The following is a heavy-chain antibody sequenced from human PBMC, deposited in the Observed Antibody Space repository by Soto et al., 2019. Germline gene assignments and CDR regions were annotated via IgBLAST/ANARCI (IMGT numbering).Heavy chain of an antibody. CDR3: AKPLATDFDY. CDR2: ISVSGSTT. V-gene: IGHV3-23*01. CDR1: GFTFSSYA. Sequence: EVQLLESGGGLVQPGGSLRLSCAASGFTFSSYAMSWVRQAPGKGLEWVSAISVSGSTTYYADSVKGRFTISRDNSNSTLYLQIDNLRAEDTAVYYCAKPLATDFDYWGQGTLVTLSS. D-gene: IGHD3-3*02. J-gene: IGHJ4*02.